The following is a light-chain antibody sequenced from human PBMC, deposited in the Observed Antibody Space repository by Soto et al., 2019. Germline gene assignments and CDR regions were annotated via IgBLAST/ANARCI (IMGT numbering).Light chain of an antibody. Sequence: DIQMTQSPSTLSASVGDRVTITCRASQSISSWLAWYQQKPGKAPKLLIYKASSLESGVPSRFSGSGSGTDFTLTISRLEPEDFAVYYCQQYRMFGQGTKVDI. V-gene: IGKV1-5*03. CDR2: KAS. CDR1: QSISSW. J-gene: IGKJ1*01. CDR3: QQYRM.